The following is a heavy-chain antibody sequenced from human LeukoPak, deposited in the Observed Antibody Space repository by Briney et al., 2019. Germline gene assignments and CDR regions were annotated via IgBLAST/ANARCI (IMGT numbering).Heavy chain of an antibody. J-gene: IGHJ4*02. CDR3: ARNGRYGDYAGY. Sequence: GGSLRLSCAASGFTFSNYGMNWVRQAPGGGLEWVAYISSGSSTTYYADSVKGRFTISRDNAKNSLYLQMNSLSDEDTAVYYCARNGRYGDYAGYWGQGTLVTVSS. CDR1: GFTFSNYG. D-gene: IGHD4-17*01. CDR2: ISSGSSTT. V-gene: IGHV3-48*02.